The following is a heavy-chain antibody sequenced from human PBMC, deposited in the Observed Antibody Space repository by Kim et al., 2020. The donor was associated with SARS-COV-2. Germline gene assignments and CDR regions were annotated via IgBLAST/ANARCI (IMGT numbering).Heavy chain of an antibody. Sequence: YADSVKGRLPVSRDNAKNTLYLQLSTLRAEDTAVYYCATGNNWSFDYWGPGTLVTVSS. J-gene: IGHJ4*02. CDR3: ATGNNWSFDY. D-gene: IGHD1-1*01. V-gene: IGHV3-74*01.